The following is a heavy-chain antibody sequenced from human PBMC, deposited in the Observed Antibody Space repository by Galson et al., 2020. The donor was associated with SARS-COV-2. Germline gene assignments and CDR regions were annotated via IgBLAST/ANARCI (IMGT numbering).Heavy chain of an antibody. J-gene: IGHJ4*02. CDR3: ARDWALGYYVSGRGG. V-gene: IGHV3-33*01. D-gene: IGHD3-10*01. Sequence: GGSLRLSCAASGFTFSSNGMHWVRQAPGKGLEWVAVIWYDGSNKYYADSVKGRFTISRDKSKNTLYLQMNSLRAEDTAVYYCARDWALGYYVSGRGGGGQGTLVIVCS. CDR1: GFTFSSNG. CDR2: IWYDGSNK.